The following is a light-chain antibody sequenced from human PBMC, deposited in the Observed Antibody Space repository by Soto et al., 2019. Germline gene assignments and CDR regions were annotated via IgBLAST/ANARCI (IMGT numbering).Light chain of an antibody. J-gene: IGKJ4*01. CDR3: QQYYQWGLS. CDR2: ASS. CDR1: QNVATN. Sequence: VMTQSPANLSVTPGEGVTLSCRASQNVATNLAWYQQKPGQAPRLLIYASSTRATGIPATLSGSGSGTQFSLPISSLQSEDSAVYYCQQYYQWGLSFGGGTKV. V-gene: IGKV3D-15*01.